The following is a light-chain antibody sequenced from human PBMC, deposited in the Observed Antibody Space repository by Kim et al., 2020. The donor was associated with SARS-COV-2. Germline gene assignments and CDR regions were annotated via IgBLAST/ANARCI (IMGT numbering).Light chain of an antibody. CDR1: HRIRNY. CDR2: SAS. Sequence: TSVDNTAPLTCRARHRIRNYLRSYQQKPKKTPNLLFYSASSLQTVVPSRFSGSGSGTDFTLTISSPQPEDFATYFCQHSYSTPRTFGQGTKVEIK. V-gene: IGKV1-39*01. J-gene: IGKJ1*01. CDR3: QHSYSTPRT.